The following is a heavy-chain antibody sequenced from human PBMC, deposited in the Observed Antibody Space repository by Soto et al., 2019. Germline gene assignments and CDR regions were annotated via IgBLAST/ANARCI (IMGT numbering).Heavy chain of an antibody. CDR1: GGSISSGGYY. V-gene: IGHV4-31*03. J-gene: IGHJ5*02. CDR3: AREVITIFGVVISWFDP. Sequence: QVQLQESGPGLVKPTQTLSLTCTVSGGSISSGGYYWSWIRQHPGKGLEWIGYIYYSGSTYYNPSLKSRATISVDTSKNQFSLKLSSVIASDPAVYYCAREVITIFGVVISWFDPWGQGTLVTVSS. D-gene: IGHD3-3*01. CDR2: IYYSGST.